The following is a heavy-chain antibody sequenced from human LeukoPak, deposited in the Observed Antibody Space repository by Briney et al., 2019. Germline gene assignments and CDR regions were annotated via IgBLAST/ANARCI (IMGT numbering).Heavy chain of an antibody. D-gene: IGHD3-9*01. V-gene: IGHV1-2*02. CDR3: ARSPHILTGENFDY. J-gene: IGHJ4*02. CDR2: INPNSGGT. CDR1: GFTFSTYG. Sequence: GGSLRLSCAASGFTFSTYGMHWVRQAPGQGLEWMGWINPNSGGTNYAQKFQDRVSMIRDTSISTAYMHLSRLRSDDTAVYYCARSPHILTGENFDYWGQGTLLTVSS.